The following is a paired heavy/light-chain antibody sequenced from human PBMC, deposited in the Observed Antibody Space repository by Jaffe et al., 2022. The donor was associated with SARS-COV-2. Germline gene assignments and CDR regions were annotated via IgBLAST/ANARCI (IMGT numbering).Light chain of an antibody. CDR1: QSLLHSYRYNY. V-gene: IGKV2-28*01. J-gene: IGKJ5*01. Sequence: DIVMTQSPLSLSVTPGEPASISCKSSQSLLHSYRYNYLDWYVQKPGKSPQLLIYLGSNRASGVPDRFSGSGAGTAFTLRISGVQADDVGIYYCMQGLQSPTFGQGTRLEI. CDR3: MQGLQSPT. CDR2: LGS.
Heavy chain of an antibody. CDR2: LESDGIGT. V-gene: IGHV3-74*01. CDR3: TGTRFRGCKADY. Sequence: EVQLVESGGGFVQPGGSLRLSCVASGLTFSNYWMHWVRQVPGKGLEWVSRLESDGIGTSYADSVKGRFSISRDDAENTLYLQMNGLRAEDTALYYCTGTRFRGCKADYWGQGTLVTVSS. CDR1: GLTFSNYW. D-gene: IGHD1-1*01. J-gene: IGHJ4*02.